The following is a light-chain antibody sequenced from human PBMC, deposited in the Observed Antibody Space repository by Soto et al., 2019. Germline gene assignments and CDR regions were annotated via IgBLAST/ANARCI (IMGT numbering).Light chain of an antibody. Sequence: EIVLTQSPGTLSLSPGERATLSCRASQSITNNYLAWYQQKPGRAHRLLIYGASSRATGIPDRFSGSGSGTEFTLTISSLQSEDFAVYYCQQYGRSLGFAFGGGTKVDIK. CDR1: QSITNNY. CDR3: QQYGRSLGFA. J-gene: IGKJ4*01. CDR2: GAS. V-gene: IGKV3-20*01.